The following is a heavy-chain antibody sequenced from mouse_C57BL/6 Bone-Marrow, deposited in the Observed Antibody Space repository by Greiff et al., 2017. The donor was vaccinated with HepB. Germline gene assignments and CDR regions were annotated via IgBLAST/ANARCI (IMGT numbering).Heavy chain of an antibody. J-gene: IGHJ4*01. CDR1: GYAFSSSW. CDR2: IYPGDGDT. V-gene: IGHV1-82*01. Sequence: QVQLHQSGPELVKPGASVKISCKASGYAFSSSWMNWVKQRPGKGLEWIGRIYPGDGDTNYNGKFKGKATLTADKSSSTAYMQLSSLTSEDSAVYFCARRGGVVATDWYAMDYWGQGTSVTVSS. D-gene: IGHD1-1*01. CDR3: ARRGGVVATDWYAMDY.